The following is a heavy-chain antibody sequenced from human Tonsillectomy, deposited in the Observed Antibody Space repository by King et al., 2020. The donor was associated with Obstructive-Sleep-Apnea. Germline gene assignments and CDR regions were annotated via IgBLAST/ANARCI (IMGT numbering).Heavy chain of an antibody. CDR1: GHTLSELS. CDR3: AIDVQERSRIPYGMDV. D-gene: IGHD1-1*01. Sequence: QLVQSGAEVKKPGASVKVSCKVSGHTLSELSMHWVRQAPGKGLEWMGGFDPEDGETIYTQKFQGRVTMTEDTSTDTAYMELSNLRSEDTAVYYCAIDVQERSRIPYGMDVWGQGPTVTVSS. CDR2: FDPEDGET. J-gene: IGHJ6*02. V-gene: IGHV1-24*01.